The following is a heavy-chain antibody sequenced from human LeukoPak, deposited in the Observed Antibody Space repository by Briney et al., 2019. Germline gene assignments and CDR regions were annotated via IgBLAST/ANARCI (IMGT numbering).Heavy chain of an antibody. J-gene: IGHJ4*02. D-gene: IGHD3-10*01. CDR3: ARFPNYGSGSPNDY. Sequence: ASVKVSCKASGYTFTGYYMHWVRQAPGQGLEWMGWISAYNGNTNYAQKLQGRVTMTTDTSTSTAYMELRSLRFDDTAVYYCARFPNYGSGSPNDYWGQGTLVTVSS. CDR1: GYTFTGYY. CDR2: ISAYNGNT. V-gene: IGHV1-18*04.